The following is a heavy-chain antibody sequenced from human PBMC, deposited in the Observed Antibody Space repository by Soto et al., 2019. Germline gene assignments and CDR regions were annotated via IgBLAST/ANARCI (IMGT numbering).Heavy chain of an antibody. V-gene: IGHV3-21*01. Sequence: DSVKGRFTISRDNAKSAVYLQMNSLRAEDTAVYDCARGFRNGFNVWGQGTTVSVSS. D-gene: IGHD2-8*01. CDR3: ARGFRNGFNV. J-gene: IGHJ6*02.